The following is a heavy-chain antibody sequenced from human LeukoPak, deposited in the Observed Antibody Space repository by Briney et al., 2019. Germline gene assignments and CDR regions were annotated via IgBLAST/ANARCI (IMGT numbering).Heavy chain of an antibody. CDR1: GGSISSSSYY. D-gene: IGHD7-27*01. V-gene: IGHV4-39*07. CDR3: ARVITGDFYYYYYMDV. J-gene: IGHJ6*03. Sequence: SETLSLTCTVSGGSISSSSYYWGWIRQPPGKGLERIGSIYYSGSTYYNPSLKSRVTISVDTSKNQFSLKLSSVTAADTAVYYCARVITGDFYYYYYMDVWGKGTTVTVSS. CDR2: IYYSGST.